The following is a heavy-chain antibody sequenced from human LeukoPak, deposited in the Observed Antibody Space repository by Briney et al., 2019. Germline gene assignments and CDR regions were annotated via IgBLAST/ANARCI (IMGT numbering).Heavy chain of an antibody. Sequence: SVKVSCKASGGTFSSYAISWVRQAPGQGLEWMGGIIPIFGTANYAQKFQGRVTITADESTSTAYMELSSLRSEDTAVYYCAREYCSGGSCYSTPDYWGQGTLVTVSS. CDR2: IIPIFGTA. J-gene: IGHJ4*02. V-gene: IGHV1-69*13. CDR1: GGTFSSYA. D-gene: IGHD2-15*01. CDR3: AREYCSGGSCYSTPDY.